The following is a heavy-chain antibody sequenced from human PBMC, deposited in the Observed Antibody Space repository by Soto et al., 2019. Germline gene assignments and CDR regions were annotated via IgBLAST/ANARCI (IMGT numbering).Heavy chain of an antibody. CDR3: TRWNGYGDL. CDR2: VSGGSGVT. D-gene: IGHD1-1*01. V-gene: IGHV3-23*04. Sequence: EVQLVESGGGLVQPGESLRLSCAASGFTFSTYGVTWVRQAPGKGLEWVCGVSGGSGVTHYTDSVKGRFTISGDDSKNTVYLQMHSLRGEDTAVYYCTRWNGYGDLWGQGTLVTVSS. CDR1: GFTFSTYG. J-gene: IGHJ5*02.